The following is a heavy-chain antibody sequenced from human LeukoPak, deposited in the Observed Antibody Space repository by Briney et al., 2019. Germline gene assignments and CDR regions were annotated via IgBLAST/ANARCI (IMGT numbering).Heavy chain of an antibody. J-gene: IGHJ4*02. Sequence: SETLSLTCTVPGGSISSYYWSWIRQPPGKGLEWIGYIYYSGSTNYNPSLKSRVTISVDTSKNQFSLKLSSVTAADTAVYYCARTDYGGNSGHFDYWGQGTLVTVSS. D-gene: IGHD4-23*01. V-gene: IGHV4-59*01. CDR3: ARTDYGGNSGHFDY. CDR1: GGSISSYY. CDR2: IYYSGST.